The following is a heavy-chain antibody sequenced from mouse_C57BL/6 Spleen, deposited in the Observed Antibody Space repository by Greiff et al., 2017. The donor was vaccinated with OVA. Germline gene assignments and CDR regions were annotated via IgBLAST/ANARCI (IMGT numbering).Heavy chain of an antibody. V-gene: IGHV1-82*01. CDR1: GYAFSSSW. D-gene: IGHD3-3*01. Sequence: QVQLQQSGPELVQPGASVKISCKASGYAFSSSWMNWVKQRPGKGLEWIGRIYPGDGDTNYNGKFKGKATLTADKSSSTAYMQLSSLTSEDSAVYFCAREAGDAWFAYWGQGTLVTVSA. CDR3: AREAGDAWFAY. J-gene: IGHJ3*01. CDR2: IYPGDGDT.